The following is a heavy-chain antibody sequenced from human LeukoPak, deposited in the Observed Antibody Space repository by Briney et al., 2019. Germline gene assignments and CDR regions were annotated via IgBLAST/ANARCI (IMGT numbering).Heavy chain of an antibody. CDR2: ISGSADST. CDR1: GFTFSDSA. Sequence: GGSLRLSCAASGFTFSDSAMNWVRQAAGKGLDWVSSISGSADSTNYADSVKGRFTISRDNSKNIVWLQMNSLRAEDTAVYYCVRGRVFVDYWGQGTVVTVSS. D-gene: IGHD3-16*01. J-gene: IGHJ4*02. V-gene: IGHV3-23*01. CDR3: VRGRVFVDY.